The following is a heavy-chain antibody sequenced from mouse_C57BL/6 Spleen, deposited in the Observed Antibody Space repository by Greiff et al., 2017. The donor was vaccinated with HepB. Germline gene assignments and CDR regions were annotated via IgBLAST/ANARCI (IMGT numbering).Heavy chain of an antibody. CDR3: ARGNNYYGSSYWYFDV. D-gene: IGHD1-1*01. Sequence: QVQLQQPGAELVKPGASVKLSCKASGYTFTSYWMHWVKQRPGRGLEWIGRIDPNSGGTKYNEKFKSKATLTVDKPSSTAYMQLSGLTSEDSAVYYCARGNNYYGSSYWYFDVWGTGTTVTVSS. V-gene: IGHV1-72*01. CDR2: IDPNSGGT. CDR1: GYTFTSYW. J-gene: IGHJ1*03.